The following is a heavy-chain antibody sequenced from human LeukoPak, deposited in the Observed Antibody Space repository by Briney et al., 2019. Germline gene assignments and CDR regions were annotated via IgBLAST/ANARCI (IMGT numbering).Heavy chain of an antibody. CDR1: GFIFSSYS. D-gene: IGHD3-10*01. Sequence: GGSLRLSCAASGFIFSSYSMSWVRQAPGKGLEWVAVISYDGSNKYYADSVKGRFTISRDNSKNTLYLQMNSLRAEDTAVYYCARDLWEWFGELNPHPIGYWGQGTLVTVSS. CDR2: ISYDGSNK. J-gene: IGHJ4*02. V-gene: IGHV3-30-3*01. CDR3: ARDLWEWFGELNPHPIGY.